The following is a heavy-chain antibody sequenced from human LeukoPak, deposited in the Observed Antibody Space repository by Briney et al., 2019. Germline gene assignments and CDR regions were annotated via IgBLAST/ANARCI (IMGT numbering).Heavy chain of an antibody. CDR3: VSGIVGATFDY. J-gene: IGHJ4*02. D-gene: IGHD1-26*01. CDR1: GFTFSNVW. V-gene: IGHV3-15*01. CDR2: IKSKTDAGTT. Sequence: GGSLRLSCAASGFTFSNVWMSWVRQAPGKGLEWVGRIKSKTDAGTTDYAAPVKGRFTIARGDSKNTLYLQMDSLKTEDTGVYYCVSGIVGATFDYWGQGTLVTVSS.